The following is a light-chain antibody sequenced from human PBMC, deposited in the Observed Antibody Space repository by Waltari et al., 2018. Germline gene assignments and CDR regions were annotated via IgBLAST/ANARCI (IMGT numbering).Light chain of an antibody. CDR3: LSADSSGPYLYV. J-gene: IGLJ1*01. CDR2: KDT. CDR1: AFPRQF. V-gene: IGLV3-25*03. Sequence: SYELTQPPSVSVSPGQTARITCSGDAFPRQFADWYQQKPGQAPVLVIYKDTERPSGIPGRFSGSSSGTTVTLTISGVQAEDEADYYCLSADSSGPYLYVFGTGTTVTVL.